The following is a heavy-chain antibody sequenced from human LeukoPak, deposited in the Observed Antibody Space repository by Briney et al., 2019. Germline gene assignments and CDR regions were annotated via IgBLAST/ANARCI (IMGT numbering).Heavy chain of an antibody. D-gene: IGHD3-10*01. CDR1: GGSFSGYY. V-gene: IGHV4-34*01. J-gene: IGHJ5*02. CDR2: INHSGST. Sequence: SETLSLTCAVYGGSFSGYYWSWIRQPPGKGLEWIGEINHSGSTNYNPSLKSRVTISVDTSKNQFSLKLSSVTAADTAVYYCARGPPYYGSGSYYKYPNWFDPWGQGTLVTVSS. CDR3: ARGPPYYGSGSYYKYPNWFDP.